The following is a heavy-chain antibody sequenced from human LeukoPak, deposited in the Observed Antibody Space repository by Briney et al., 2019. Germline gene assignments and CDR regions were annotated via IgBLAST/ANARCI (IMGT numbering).Heavy chain of an antibody. CDR2: IYYSGST. CDR1: GGSISSYY. D-gene: IGHD3-3*01. V-gene: IGHV4-59*01. CDR3: AREITIFGVVRFDP. Sequence: SETLSLTCTVSGGSISSYYWSWIRQPPGKGLEWIGYIYYSGSTNYNPSLKSRVTISVDTYKNQFSLKLSAVTAADTAVYYCAREITIFGVVRFDPWGQGTLVTVSS. J-gene: IGHJ5*02.